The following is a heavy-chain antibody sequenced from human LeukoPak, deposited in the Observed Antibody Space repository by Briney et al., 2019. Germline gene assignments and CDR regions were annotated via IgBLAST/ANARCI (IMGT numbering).Heavy chain of an antibody. Sequence: GGSLRLSCAASGFTFSSYAMHWVRLAPGKGLEYVSAISSNGGSTYYANSVKGRFTISRDNSKNTLYLQMGSLRAEDMAVYYCARIRPPMVRGVEYDYWGQGTLVTVSS. CDR3: ARIRPPMVRGVEYDY. J-gene: IGHJ4*02. CDR1: GFTFSSYA. CDR2: ISSNGGST. V-gene: IGHV3-64*01. D-gene: IGHD3-10*01.